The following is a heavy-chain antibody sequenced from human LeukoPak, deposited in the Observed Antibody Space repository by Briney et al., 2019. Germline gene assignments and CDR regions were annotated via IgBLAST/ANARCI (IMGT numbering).Heavy chain of an antibody. CDR3: AKGYYDYVWGSYYFDY. D-gene: IGHD3-16*01. CDR2: ISGSGGFT. J-gene: IGHJ4*02. V-gene: IGHV3-23*01. Sequence: GGSLRLSCAASGFTFSSYAMSWVRQAPGKGLEWVSSISGSGGFTYYADSVKGRFTISRDNSKNTLYLQMNSLRAEDTAVYYCAKGYYDYVWGSYYFDYWGQGTLVTVSS. CDR1: GFTFSSYA.